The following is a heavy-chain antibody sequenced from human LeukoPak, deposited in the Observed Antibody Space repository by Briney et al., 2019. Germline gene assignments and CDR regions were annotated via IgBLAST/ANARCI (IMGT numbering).Heavy chain of an antibody. Sequence: ASVKVSCKASGYTLTSYGISWVRQAPGQGLEWMGWISAYNGNTNCAQKLQGRVTMTTDTSTSTAYMELRSLRSDDTAVYYCAKLTSSNWFDPWGQGTLVTVSS. CDR1: GYTLTSYG. D-gene: IGHD3-16*01. V-gene: IGHV1-18*01. CDR2: ISAYNGNT. CDR3: AKLTSSNWFDP. J-gene: IGHJ5*02.